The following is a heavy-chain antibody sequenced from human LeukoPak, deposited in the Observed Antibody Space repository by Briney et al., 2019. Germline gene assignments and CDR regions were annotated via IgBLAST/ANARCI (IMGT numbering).Heavy chain of an antibody. CDR1: GFTFSSYG. D-gene: IGHD2-15*01. V-gene: IGHV3-30*18. CDR3: AKGVYCSGGYCYSAFGY. CDR2: ISYDGSNK. J-gene: IGHJ4*02. Sequence: GRSLRLSCAASGFTFSSYGMHWVRQAPSKGLEWVAVISYDGSNKYYADSVKGRITISRDNSKNTLYLQMNSLRAEDTAVYYCAKGVYCSGGYCYSAFGYWGQGTLVTVSS.